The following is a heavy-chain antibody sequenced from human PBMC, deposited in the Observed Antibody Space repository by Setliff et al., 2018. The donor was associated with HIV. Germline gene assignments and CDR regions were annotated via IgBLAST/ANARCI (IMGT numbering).Heavy chain of an antibody. J-gene: IGHJ4*02. CDR3: ARGILTGYYMGGANFDY. CDR2: INHSGGT. V-gene: IGHV4-34*01. Sequence: SETLSLTCAVFGGSFSAYSWNWIRQPPGKGLEWIGEINHSGGTNFNPSLKSRVTISIDTSKNQFSLNLRSLTAADTAVYYCARGILTGYYMGGANFDYWGQGTLVTVSS. D-gene: IGHD3-9*01. CDR1: GGSFSAYS.